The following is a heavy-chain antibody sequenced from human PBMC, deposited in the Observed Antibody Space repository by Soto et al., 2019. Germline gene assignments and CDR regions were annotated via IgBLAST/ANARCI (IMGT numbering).Heavy chain of an antibody. CDR2: ISYDGSNK. D-gene: IGHD2-2*01. CDR1: GFTFSSYA. CDR3: ARVRKDIVVVPAAKAHYYYDMDV. V-gene: IGHV3-30*14. Sequence: GGSLRLSCAASGFTFSSYAMHWVRQAPGKGLEWVAVISYDGSNKYYADSVKGRFTISRHNSKNTLYLQMNSLRAEDTAVYYCARVRKDIVVVPAAKAHYYYDMDVWGKGTTVTVSS. J-gene: IGHJ6*03.